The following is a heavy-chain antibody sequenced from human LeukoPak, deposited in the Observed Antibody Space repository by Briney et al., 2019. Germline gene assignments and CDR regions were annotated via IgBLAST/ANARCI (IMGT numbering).Heavy chain of an antibody. CDR2: ISTSSSYI. V-gene: IGHV3-21*01. Sequence: GGSLRLSCAASGFTFSYYNMNWVRQAPGKGLEWVSSISTSSSYIYYTDSVKGRFTISRDNAKNSLYLQMNSLRAEDTAVYYCARVTDIVVVVAAIGPYFDYWGQGTLVTVSS. CDR3: ARVTDIVVVVAAIGPYFDY. D-gene: IGHD2-15*01. CDR1: GFTFSYYN. J-gene: IGHJ4*02.